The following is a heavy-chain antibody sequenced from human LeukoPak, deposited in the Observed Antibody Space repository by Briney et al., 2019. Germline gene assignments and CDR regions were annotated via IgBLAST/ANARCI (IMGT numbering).Heavy chain of an antibody. Sequence: PSETLSLTCAVYGGSFSGNYWSWIRQPPGKGLEWIGEINHSGSTNYNPSLKSRVTISVDTSKNQFSLKVSSVTAADTAVYYCARARGAEAIDYWGQGTLVTVSS. CDR3: ARARGAEAIDY. V-gene: IGHV4-34*01. J-gene: IGHJ4*02. CDR1: GGSFSGNY. CDR2: INHSGST. D-gene: IGHD6-25*01.